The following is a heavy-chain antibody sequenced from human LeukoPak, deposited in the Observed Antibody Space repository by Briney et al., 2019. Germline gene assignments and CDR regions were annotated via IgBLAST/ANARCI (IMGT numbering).Heavy chain of an antibody. CDR3: ARDLDGYSYGPPLGMDV. J-gene: IGHJ6*04. Sequence: PGGSLRLSCAASGFTFSSYGMHWVRQAPGKGLEWVAVICYDGSNKYYADSVKGRFTISRDNSKNTLYLQMNSLRAEDTAVYYCARDLDGYSYGPPLGMDVWGKGTTVTVSS. D-gene: IGHD5-18*01. CDR1: GFTFSSYG. V-gene: IGHV3-33*01. CDR2: ICYDGSNK.